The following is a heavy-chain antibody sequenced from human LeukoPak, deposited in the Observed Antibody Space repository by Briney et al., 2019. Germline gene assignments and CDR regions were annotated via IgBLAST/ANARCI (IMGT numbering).Heavy chain of an antibody. CDR1: GFTFSSFD. V-gene: IGHV3-13*01. Sequence: GGSLRLSCAASGFTFSSFDMHWVRQPTGQGLEWVSTIGTASDTYYPGSVEGRLTLSRDNAKNSLYLQMNSLTAGDTAVYYCARGPPRGKYYYMDVWGKGTTVTVSS. D-gene: IGHD1-1*01. J-gene: IGHJ6*03. CDR2: IGTASDT. CDR3: ARGPPRGKYYYMDV.